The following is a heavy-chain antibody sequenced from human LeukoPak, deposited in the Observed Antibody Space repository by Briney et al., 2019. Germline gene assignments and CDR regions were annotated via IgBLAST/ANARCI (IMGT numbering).Heavy chain of an antibody. CDR3: ARDRGDYDFWSGYFPNNWFDP. Sequence: GGSLRLSCAASGLTFSSYSMNWVRQAPGKGLEWVSSISSSSSYIYYADSVKGRFTISRDNAKNSLYLQMNSLRAEDTAVYYCARDRGDYDFWSGYFPNNWFDPWGQGTLVTVSS. D-gene: IGHD3-3*01. V-gene: IGHV3-21*01. CDR1: GLTFSSYS. CDR2: ISSSSSYI. J-gene: IGHJ5*02.